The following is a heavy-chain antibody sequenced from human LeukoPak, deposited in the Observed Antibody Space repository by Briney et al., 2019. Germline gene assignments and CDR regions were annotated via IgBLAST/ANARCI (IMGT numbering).Heavy chain of an antibody. CDR2: IKNDGSIT. V-gene: IGHV3-74*01. D-gene: IGHD4-17*01. Sequence: PGGSLRLSCAASGFIFSGYWMHWVRQAPGKGLVWLSRIKNDGSITSYADSVKGRFTISRDNAKNSLYLQMNSLRAEDTAVYYCARDLDYGDYLWYFDYWGQGTLVTVSS. CDR1: GFIFSGYW. CDR3: ARDLDYGDYLWYFDY. J-gene: IGHJ4*02.